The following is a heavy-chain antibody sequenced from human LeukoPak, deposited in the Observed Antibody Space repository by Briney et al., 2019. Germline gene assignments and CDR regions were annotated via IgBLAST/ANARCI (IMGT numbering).Heavy chain of an antibody. D-gene: IGHD3-10*01. Sequence: ASVKVSCKASGYTFTSYGISWVRQAPGQGLEWMGWISAYNGNTNYAQKLQGRVTMTTDTSTSTAYMELRSLRSDDTAVYYCAREYYGSGSYYSGLDYWGQGTLVTVSS. CDR1: GYTFTSYG. V-gene: IGHV1-18*01. CDR3: AREYYGSGSYYSGLDY. J-gene: IGHJ4*02. CDR2: ISAYNGNT.